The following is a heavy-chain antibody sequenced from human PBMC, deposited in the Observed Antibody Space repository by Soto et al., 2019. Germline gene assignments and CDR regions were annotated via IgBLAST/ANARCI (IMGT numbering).Heavy chain of an antibody. CDR1: GYTFTSYG. V-gene: IGHV1-18*01. J-gene: IGHJ5*02. D-gene: IGHD6-19*01. CDR2: ISAYNVNT. CDR3: ARAEQWLARGWFDP. Sequence: QVQLVQSGAEVKKPGASVKVSCKASGYTFTSYGISWVRQAPGQGLAWMGWISAYNVNTNYEQKLQGRVTMTTDTSTSTAYMELRSMISDDTAVYYCARAEQWLARGWFDPWGQGTLVTVSS.